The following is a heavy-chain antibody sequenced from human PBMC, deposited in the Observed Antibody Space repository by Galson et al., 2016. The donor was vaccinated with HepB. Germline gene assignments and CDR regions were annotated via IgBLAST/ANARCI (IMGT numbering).Heavy chain of an antibody. CDR3: ATQRGNIAGAHPDAFDM. CDR2: IYPGDSDT. J-gene: IGHJ3*02. Sequence: QSGAEVKKPGESLKISCKGSGYSFTSYWIGWVRQMPGKGLEWMGFIYPGDSDTKYSPSFQDQVTFSADKSFSTAYLQWRSLKASDTAMYYCATQRGNIAGAHPDAFDMWGQGTMVTVSS. CDR1: GYSFTSYW. V-gene: IGHV5-51*01. D-gene: IGHD1-26*01.